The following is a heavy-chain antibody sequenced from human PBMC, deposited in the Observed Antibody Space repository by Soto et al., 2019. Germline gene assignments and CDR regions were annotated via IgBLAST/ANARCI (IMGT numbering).Heavy chain of an antibody. D-gene: IGHD1-1*01. CDR3: ARGERDNLGGYYYYMDV. CDR1: GYTFTGYY. J-gene: IGHJ6*03. CDR2: INPNSGGT. Sequence: ASVKVSCKASGYTFTGYYMHWVRQAPGQGLEWMGWINPNSGGTNYAQKFQGWVTMTRDTSISTAYMELSRLRSDDTAVYYCARGERDNLGGYYYYMDVWGKGTTVTVSS. V-gene: IGHV1-2*04.